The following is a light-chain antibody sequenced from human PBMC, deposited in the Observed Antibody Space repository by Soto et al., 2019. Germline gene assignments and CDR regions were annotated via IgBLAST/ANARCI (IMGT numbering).Light chain of an antibody. CDR2: GAS. Sequence: EIVMTQSPATLSVSPGERATLSCRASQSISSNLVWYQQKAGQAPRLLIYGASNRATGIPARFSGSGSGTDFTLTISSLEPEDFSVYYCQQRYNWPITFGQGTRLEIK. CDR3: QQRYNWPIT. CDR1: QSISSN. V-gene: IGKV3-11*01. J-gene: IGKJ5*01.